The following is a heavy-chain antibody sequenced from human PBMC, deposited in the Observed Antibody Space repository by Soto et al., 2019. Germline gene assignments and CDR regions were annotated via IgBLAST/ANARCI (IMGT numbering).Heavy chain of an antibody. Sequence: ASVKVSCKASGGTFSSYTISWVRQAPGQGLEWMGRIIPILGIANYAQKFQGRVTITADKSTSTAYMELSSLRSEDTAVYYCAREGRLAVAGTKGTPNWFDPWGQGTLVTVSS. V-gene: IGHV1-69*04. CDR1: GGTFSSYT. CDR2: IIPILGIA. D-gene: IGHD6-19*01. CDR3: AREGRLAVAGTKGTPNWFDP. J-gene: IGHJ5*02.